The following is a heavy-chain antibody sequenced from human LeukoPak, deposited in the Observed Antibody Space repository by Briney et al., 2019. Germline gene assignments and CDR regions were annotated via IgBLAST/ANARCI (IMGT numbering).Heavy chain of an antibody. Sequence: GGSLRLSCVASGFTFSSYPMTWVRQSPGKGLEWVSAITASGGSTYYVDSVKGRFTISRDNSKNTLDLQMNSLRAEDTAVYYCAKDLFGVTSYDYWGQGTLVTVSS. J-gene: IGHJ4*02. V-gene: IGHV3-23*01. CDR1: GFTFSSYP. CDR3: AKDLFGVTSYDY. D-gene: IGHD4-17*01. CDR2: ITASGGST.